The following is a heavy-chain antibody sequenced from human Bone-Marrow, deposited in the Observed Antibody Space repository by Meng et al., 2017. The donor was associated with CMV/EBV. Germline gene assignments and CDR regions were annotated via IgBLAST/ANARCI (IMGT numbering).Heavy chain of an antibody. CDR2: INPNTDT. V-gene: IGHV1-2*02. J-gene: IGHJ4*02. Sequence: QVQLVQSGAEVKKPGASVKVSCKASGYTFTSYDINSVRQAPGQWLEWMGWINPNTDTNYAQNFQGRVTMTRDMSINTAYMELSRLTSGDTAVYYCARSSGWSRFDYWGQGTLVTVSS. CDR3: ARSSGWSRFDY. D-gene: IGHD6-19*01. CDR1: GYTFTSYD.